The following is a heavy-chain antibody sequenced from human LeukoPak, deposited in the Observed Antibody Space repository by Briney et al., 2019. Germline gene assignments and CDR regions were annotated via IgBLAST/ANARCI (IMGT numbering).Heavy chain of an antibody. Sequence: PSETLSLTCAVYGGSFSGYYWSWIRQPPVKALEWIGEINHSGSTNYNSSLKSRVTISVDTSKNQFSLKLSSVTAADTAVYYCARERVHSYGGANNAHFDYWGQGTLVTVSS. CDR1: GGSFSGYY. D-gene: IGHD5-18*01. CDR2: INHSGST. V-gene: IGHV4-34*01. CDR3: ARERVHSYGGANNAHFDY. J-gene: IGHJ4*02.